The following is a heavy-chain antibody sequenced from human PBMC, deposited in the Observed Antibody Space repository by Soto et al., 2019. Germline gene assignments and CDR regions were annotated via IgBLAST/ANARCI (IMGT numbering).Heavy chain of an antibody. V-gene: IGHV1-69*01. CDR2: IIPIFGTA. J-gene: IGHJ4*02. CDR3: VRDPPYGSGSYYNFGY. Sequence: QVQLVQSGAEVKKPGSSVKVSCTASGGTFSSYAISWVRQAPGQGLEWMGGIIPIFGTANYAQKFQGRVTITADESTSTAYMELSSLRSEDTAVYYCVRDPPYGSGSYYNFGYWGQGTLVTVSS. CDR1: GGTFSSYA. D-gene: IGHD3-10*01.